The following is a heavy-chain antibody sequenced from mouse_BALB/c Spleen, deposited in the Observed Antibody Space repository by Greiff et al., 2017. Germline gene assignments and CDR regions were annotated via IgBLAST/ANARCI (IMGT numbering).Heavy chain of an antibody. D-gene: IGHD1-1*01. Sequence: EVHLVESGGGLVKPGGSLKLSCAASGFTFSSYAMSWVRQTPEKRLEWVASISSGGSTYYPDSVKGRFTISRDNARNILYLQMSSLRSEDTAMYYCARTVYGSRYFDVWGAGTTVTVSS. CDR1: GFTFSSYA. V-gene: IGHV5-6-5*01. CDR2: ISSGGST. J-gene: IGHJ1*01. CDR3: ARTVYGSRYFDV.